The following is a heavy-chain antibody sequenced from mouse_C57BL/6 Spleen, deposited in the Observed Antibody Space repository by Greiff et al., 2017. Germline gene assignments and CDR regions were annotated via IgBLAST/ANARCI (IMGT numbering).Heavy chain of an antibody. V-gene: IGHV14-2*01. CDR3: ARAAQATSYFDY. CDR1: GFNIKDYY. D-gene: IGHD3-2*02. J-gene: IGHJ2*01. Sequence: EVQGVESGAELVKPGASVKLSCTASGFNIKDYYMHWVKQRTEQGLEWIGRIDPEDGETKYAPKFQGKATITADTSSNTAYLQLSSLTSEDTAVYYCARAAQATSYFDYWGQGTTLTVSS. CDR2: IDPEDGET.